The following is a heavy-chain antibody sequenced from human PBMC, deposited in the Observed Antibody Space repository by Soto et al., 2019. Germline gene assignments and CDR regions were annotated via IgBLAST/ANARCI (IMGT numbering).Heavy chain of an antibody. D-gene: IGHD6-25*01. J-gene: IGHJ6*02. CDR2: IDPIYSYT. Sequence: PGASRTISCKVSGYSFTSYWISWVRQMPGKGLEWMGRIDPIYSYTNYSPSFQGHVTISADKSISTAYLQWSSLKASDTAMYYCARWGSSADYYYYGMDVWGQGTTVTVS. V-gene: IGHV5-10-1*01. CDR3: ARWGSSADYYYYGMDV. CDR1: GYSFTSYW.